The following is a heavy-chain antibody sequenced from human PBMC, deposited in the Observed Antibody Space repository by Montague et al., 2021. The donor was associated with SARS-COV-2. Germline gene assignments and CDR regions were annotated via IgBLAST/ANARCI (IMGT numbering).Heavy chain of an antibody. D-gene: IGHD2-8*02. V-gene: IGHV4-4*02. CDR3: SRHLPVGGVRP. J-gene: IGHJ5*02. CDR2: IYHSGST. CDR1: GGSISSSNW. Sequence: SETLSLTCAVSGGSISSSNWWSWVRQPPGKGLEWIGDIYHSGSTNYNPSLKSRVTISVDTSKNQFSLKLSSVTAADTAVYYCSRHLPVGGVRPWGQGTLVTV.